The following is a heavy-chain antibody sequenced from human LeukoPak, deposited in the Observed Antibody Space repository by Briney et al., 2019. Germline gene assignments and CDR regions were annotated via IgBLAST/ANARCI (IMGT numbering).Heavy chain of an antibody. V-gene: IGHV3-21*01. CDR1: GFTFSSYS. CDR2: ISSSSYI. J-gene: IGHJ4*02. CDR3: ARDGGRYDVLTGYYD. D-gene: IGHD3-9*01. Sequence: PGGSLRLSCAASGFTFSSYSMNWVRQAPGKGLEWVSSISSSSYIYYADSVKGRFTISRDNAKNSLYLQMNSLRAEDTAVYYCARDGGRYDVLTGYYDWGQGTLVTVSS.